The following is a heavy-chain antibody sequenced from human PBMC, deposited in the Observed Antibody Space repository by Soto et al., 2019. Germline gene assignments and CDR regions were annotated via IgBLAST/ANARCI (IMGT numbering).Heavy chain of an antibody. CDR1: GGTFSSYA. V-gene: IGHV1-69*06. CDR3: ARVPSSDCSGGSCYPYNWFDP. D-gene: IGHD2-15*01. CDR2: IIPIFGTA. J-gene: IGHJ5*02. Sequence: ASVKVSCKASGGTFSSYAISWVRQAPGQGLEWMGGIIPIFGTANYAQKFQGRVTITADKSTSTAYMELSSLRSEDTAVYYCARVPSSDCSGGSCYPYNWFDPWGQGTLVTVSS.